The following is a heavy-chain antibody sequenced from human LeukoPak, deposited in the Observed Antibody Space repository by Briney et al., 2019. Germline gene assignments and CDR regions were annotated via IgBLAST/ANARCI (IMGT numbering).Heavy chain of an antibody. J-gene: IGHJ5*02. D-gene: IGHD2-2*01. Sequence: VASVKVSCKASGYTFTGYYMHRVRQAPGQGLEWMGWINPNSGGTNYAQKFQGRVTMTRDTSISTAYMELSRLRSDDTAVYYCARELRVIVVVPAASGYVFDPWGQGTLVTVSS. CDR3: ARELRVIVVVPAASGYVFDP. V-gene: IGHV1-2*02. CDR2: INPNSGGT. CDR1: GYTFTGYY.